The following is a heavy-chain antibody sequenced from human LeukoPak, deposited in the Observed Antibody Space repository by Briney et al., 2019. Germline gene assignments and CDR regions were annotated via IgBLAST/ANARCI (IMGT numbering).Heavy chain of an antibody. CDR2: ISSSSTYI. CDR1: GFTFDDYA. V-gene: IGHV3-21*01. D-gene: IGHD6-13*01. J-gene: IGHJ4*02. CDR3: ARGTQQVAFDS. Sequence: GGSLRLSCATSGFTFDDYAMHWVRQAPGKGLEWVSSISSSSTYIYYADSVKGRFTDSRDNAKNSLYLQMNSLRAEDTAVYYCARGTQQVAFDSWGQGTLVTVSS.